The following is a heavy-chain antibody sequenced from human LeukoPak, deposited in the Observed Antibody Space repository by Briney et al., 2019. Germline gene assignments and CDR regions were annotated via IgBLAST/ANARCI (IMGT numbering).Heavy chain of an antibody. J-gene: IGHJ5*02. Sequence: SETLSLTCTVSGYSISSGYYWGWIRQPPGKGLEWIGSIYHSGSTYYNPSLKSRVTISVDTSKNQFSLKLSSVTAADTAVYYCARRPVTIPRWFDPWGQGTLVTVSS. CDR2: IYHSGST. D-gene: IGHD3-9*01. CDR1: GYSISSGYY. CDR3: ARRPVTIPRWFDP. V-gene: IGHV4-38-2*02.